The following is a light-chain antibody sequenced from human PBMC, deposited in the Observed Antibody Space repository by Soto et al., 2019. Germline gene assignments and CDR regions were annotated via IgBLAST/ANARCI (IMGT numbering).Light chain of an antibody. Sequence: DIQMTQSPSTLSASVGDRVTIACRASQNISSCLAWYQQQPGKVPKLLIYKASTLESGVPSRFSGSGPGTDFSLTISTLQPDDAATYDCQQYNLYSSFGPGTKVDIK. V-gene: IGKV1-5*03. J-gene: IGKJ3*01. CDR1: QNISSC. CDR3: QQYNLYSS. CDR2: KAS.